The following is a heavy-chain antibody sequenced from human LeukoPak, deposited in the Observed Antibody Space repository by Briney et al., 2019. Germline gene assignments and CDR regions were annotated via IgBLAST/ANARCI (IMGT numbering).Heavy chain of an antibody. J-gene: IGHJ3*02. Sequence: GGSLRLSCAASGFTVNSNYMSWVRQAPGKGLEWVSVIYSGGSTYYADSVKGRFTISRDNSKNTLYLQMNSLRAEDTAVYYCARSIRGTTRRVGAFDIWGQGTMVTVSS. CDR1: GFTVNSNY. CDR2: IYSGGST. V-gene: IGHV3-53*01. D-gene: IGHD4-17*01. CDR3: ARSIRGTTRRVGAFDI.